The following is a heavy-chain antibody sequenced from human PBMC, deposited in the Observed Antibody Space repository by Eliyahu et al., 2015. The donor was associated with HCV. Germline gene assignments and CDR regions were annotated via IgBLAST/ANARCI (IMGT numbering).Heavy chain of an antibody. CDR1: GFTFSNAW. CDR2: IKSKTDGGTT. Sequence: EVQLVESGGGLVKPGGSLRLSCAASGFTFSNAWMSWVRXAPGXGLEWVGRIKSKTDGGTTDYAAPVKGRFTISRDDSKNTLYLQMNSLKTEDTAVYYCTTDLKLRPVGYSSGWREPYYYYGMDVWGQGTTVTVSS. D-gene: IGHD6-19*01. V-gene: IGHV3-15*01. CDR3: TTDLKLRPVGYSSGWREPYYYYGMDV. J-gene: IGHJ6*02.